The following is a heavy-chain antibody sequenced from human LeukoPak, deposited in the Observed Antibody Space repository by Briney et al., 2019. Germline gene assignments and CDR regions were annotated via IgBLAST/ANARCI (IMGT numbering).Heavy chain of an antibody. J-gene: IGHJ4*02. CDR3: ARETPRRGETRDGYR. V-gene: IGHV3-7*01. CDR2: IKQDGSEQ. CDR1: GFTFSNYW. D-gene: IGHD5-24*01. Sequence: GGSLRLSCAASGFTFSNYWMSWVRQAPGKGLEWLANIKQDGSEQYYVDSVKGRFTISRDNPKNLLFLQINSLRVEDTAVYYCARETPRRGETRDGYRWGQGTVVTVSS.